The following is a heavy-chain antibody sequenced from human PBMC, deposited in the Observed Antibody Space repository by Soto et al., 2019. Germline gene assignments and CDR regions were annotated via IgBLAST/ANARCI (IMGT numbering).Heavy chain of an antibody. CDR1: GFTFRSYA. D-gene: IGHD6-19*01. J-gene: IGHJ5*02. V-gene: IGHV3-23*01. CDR2: ISGSGSTT. CDR3: ANGLDAMAVAATCPFDL. Sequence: EVQLLESGGGLVQPGGSLRLSCAASGFTFRSYAMSWVRQAPGKGLEWLSAISGSGSTTYFADSVKGRLSSSRDNSNNTLYLQMNSLRAEDTAVYYCANGLDAMAVAATCPFDLWGQGTLVTVSS.